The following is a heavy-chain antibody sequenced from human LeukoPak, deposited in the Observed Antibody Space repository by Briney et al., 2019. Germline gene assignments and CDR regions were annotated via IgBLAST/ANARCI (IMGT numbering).Heavy chain of an antibody. CDR3: ARVWSGGSLGYFDY. CDR2: IIPIFGTA. Sequence: GASVKVSCKASGGTFSSYAISWVRQAPGQGLEWMGGIIPIFGTANYAQKFQGRVTIIADESTSTAYMELSSLRSEDTAVYYCARVWSGGSLGYFDYWGQGTLVTVS. CDR1: GGTFSSYA. J-gene: IGHJ4*02. V-gene: IGHV1-69*13. D-gene: IGHD2-15*01.